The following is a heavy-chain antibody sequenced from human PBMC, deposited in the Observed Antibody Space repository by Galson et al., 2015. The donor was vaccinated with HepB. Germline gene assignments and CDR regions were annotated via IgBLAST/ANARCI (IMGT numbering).Heavy chain of an antibody. CDR1: GFTFSNYW. J-gene: IGHJ3*01. CDR2: IYADGSIT. CDR3: ARVLHHYCSGNNCYSGAFDV. D-gene: IGHD2-15*01. V-gene: IGHV3-74*01. Sequence: SLRLSCAGSGFTFSNYWMHWVRQAPGKGLVWVSRIYADGSITYYADSVKGRFTISRDNAKNTLYLQMNSLRAEDTAVYYCARVLHHYCSGNNCYSGAFDVWRQGTMVTVSS.